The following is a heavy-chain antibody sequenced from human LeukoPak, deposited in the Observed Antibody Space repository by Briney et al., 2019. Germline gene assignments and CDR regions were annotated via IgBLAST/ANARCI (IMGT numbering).Heavy chain of an antibody. V-gene: IGHV1-69*13. CDR1: GGTFSSYA. Sequence: SVKVSCKASGGTFSSYAISWVRQAPGQGLEWMGRIIPTFGTANYAQKFQGRVTITADESTSTAYMELSSLRSEDTAVYYCARDEGRILYFYWGQGTLVTVSS. CDR2: IIPTFGTA. J-gene: IGHJ4*02. CDR3: ARDEGRILYFY. D-gene: IGHD2-8*01.